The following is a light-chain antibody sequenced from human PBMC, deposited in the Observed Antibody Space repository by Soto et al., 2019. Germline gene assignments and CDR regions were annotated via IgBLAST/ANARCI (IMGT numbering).Light chain of an antibody. V-gene: IGLV4-69*01. CDR1: SGHSSYA. Sequence: QLVLTQSPSASASLGASVKLTCTLSSGHSSYAIAWHQQQPEKGPRYLMKLNSDGSHSKGDGIPDRFSGSSSGAERYLTISSLQSGEEADYYCLTWGAGSPFGGGTKLPVL. J-gene: IGLJ2*01. CDR3: LTWGAGSP. CDR2: LNSDGSH.